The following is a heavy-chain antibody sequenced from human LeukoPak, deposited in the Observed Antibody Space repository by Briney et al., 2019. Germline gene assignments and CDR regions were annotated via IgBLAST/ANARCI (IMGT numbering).Heavy chain of an antibody. D-gene: IGHD3-22*01. Sequence: ASVKVSCKASGYTFTSYGISWVRQAPGQGLEWMGWISAYNGNTNYAQKLQGRVTMTTDASTSTAYMELRSLRSDDTAVYYCARSVWLGSSGFFDYWGQGTLVTVSS. CDR3: ARSVWLGSSGFFDY. CDR1: GYTFTSYG. CDR2: ISAYNGNT. V-gene: IGHV1-18*01. J-gene: IGHJ4*02.